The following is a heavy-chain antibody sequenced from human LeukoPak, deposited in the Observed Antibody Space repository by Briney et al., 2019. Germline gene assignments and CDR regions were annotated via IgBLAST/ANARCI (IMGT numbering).Heavy chain of an antibody. CDR1: GGSISSYY. D-gene: IGHD3-9*01. J-gene: IGHJ6*02. V-gene: IGHV4-59*06. CDR3: ARVFAYDILTGSHHYYYGMDV. CDR2: IYYSGST. Sequence: PSETLSLTCTVSGGSISSYYWSWIRQHPGKGLEWIGYIYYSGSTYYNPSLKSRVTISVDTSKNQFSLKLSSVTAADTAVYYCARVFAYDILTGSHHYYYGMDVWGQGTTVTVSS.